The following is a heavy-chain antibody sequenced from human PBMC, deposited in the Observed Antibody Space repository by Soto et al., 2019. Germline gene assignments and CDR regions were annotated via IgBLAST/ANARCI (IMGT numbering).Heavy chain of an antibody. CDR3: AHRRRKYDYVWGSYRDTNWFDP. CDR1: GFSLSTSGVG. Sequence: QITLKESGPTLVKPTQPLTLTCTFSGFSLSTSGVGVGWIRQPPVKALEWLALIYWNDDKRYTPSQKSRLTITKDTSTIQVVLTMTNMDHVDTASYYFAHRRRKYDYVWGSYRDTNWFDPWGQGTLVTVSS. J-gene: IGHJ5*02. V-gene: IGHV2-5*01. D-gene: IGHD3-16*02. CDR2: IYWNDDK.